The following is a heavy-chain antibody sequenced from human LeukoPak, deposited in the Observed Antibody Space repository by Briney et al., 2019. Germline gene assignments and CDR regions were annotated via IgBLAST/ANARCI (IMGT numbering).Heavy chain of an antibody. CDR2: ISGSGGST. CDR1: GFTFSSYA. V-gene: IGHV3-23*01. CDR3: AKDHGDYGGADY. Sequence: GSLRLSCAASGFTFSSYAMSWVRQAPGKGLEWVSAISGSGGSTYYADSVKGRFTISRDNSKNTLYLQMNSLRAEDTAVYYCAKDHGDYGGADYWGQGTLVTVSS. J-gene: IGHJ4*02. D-gene: IGHD4-17*01.